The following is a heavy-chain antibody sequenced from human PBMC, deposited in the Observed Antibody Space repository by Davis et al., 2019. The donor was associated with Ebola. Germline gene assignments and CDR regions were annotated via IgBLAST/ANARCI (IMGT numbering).Heavy chain of an antibody. CDR3: ARTDKRSYYYYGMDV. D-gene: IGHD3-9*01. J-gene: IGHJ6*02. CDR2: ISAYNGNT. CDR1: GYTFTSYG. Sequence: AASVKVSCKASGYTFTSYGISWVRQAPGQGLEWMGWISAYNGNTNYAQKLQGRVTMTTDTSTSTAYMELRSLRSDDTAVYYCARTDKRSYYYYGMDVWGQGTTVTVSS. V-gene: IGHV1-18*04.